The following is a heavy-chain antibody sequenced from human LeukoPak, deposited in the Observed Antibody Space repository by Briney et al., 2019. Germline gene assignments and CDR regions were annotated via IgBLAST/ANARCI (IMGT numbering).Heavy chain of an antibody. CDR2: INPSGGST. V-gene: IGHV1-46*01. D-gene: IGHD3-16*01. J-gene: IGHJ4*02. CDR3: ARLTEDALADY. CDR1: GYTFTSYY. Sequence: ASVKVSCKASGYTFTSYYIHWVRQAPGQGLEWMGVINPSGGSTNYAQKFQDKVSMTRDTSTSTVYMELSSLRSEDTAVYYCARLTEDALADYWGQGTLVTVSS.